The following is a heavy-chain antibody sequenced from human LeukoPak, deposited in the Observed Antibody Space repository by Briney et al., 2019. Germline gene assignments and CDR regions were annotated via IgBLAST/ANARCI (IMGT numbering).Heavy chain of an antibody. J-gene: IGHJ6*03. CDR2: IYHSGST. CDR1: GYSISSGYY. Sequence: SETLSLTCTVSGYSISSGYYWGWIRQPPGKGLEWIGSIYHSGSTYYNPSLKSRVTISVDTSKNHFSLKLSSVTAADTAVYYCARGTIAADDYYYMDVWGKGTTVTISS. D-gene: IGHD6-13*01. CDR3: ARGTIAADDYYYMDV. V-gene: IGHV4-38-2*02.